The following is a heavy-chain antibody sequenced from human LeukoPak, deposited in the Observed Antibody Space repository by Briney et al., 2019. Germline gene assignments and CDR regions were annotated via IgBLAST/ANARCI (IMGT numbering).Heavy chain of an antibody. D-gene: IGHD2-15*01. CDR3: AGYCSGGSCNAAGY. CDR1: GFTFSDYY. V-gene: IGHV3-11*01. J-gene: IGHJ4*02. CDR2: ISSGGSTI. Sequence: GGSLRLSCAASGFTFSDYYMSWIRQAPGKGLEWVSYISSGGSTIYYADSVKGRFTTSRDSARSSLYLQMNSLRAEDTAVYYCAGYCSGGSCNAAGYWGQGTLVTVSS.